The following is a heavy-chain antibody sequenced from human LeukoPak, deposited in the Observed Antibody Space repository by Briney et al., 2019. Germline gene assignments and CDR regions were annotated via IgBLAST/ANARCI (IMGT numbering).Heavy chain of an antibody. D-gene: IGHD5-18*01. Sequence: GGSLILSCAASGFTFISYWMSWVRQAPGKGLEWVANIKQDGSEEYYVDSVKGRFIISRDNAKKSLYLQMNSLRAEDTAVYYCAREVAAAVVTHFDFWGQGTLVTVSS. CDR1: GFTFISYW. CDR2: IKQDGSEE. V-gene: IGHV3-7*04. CDR3: AREVAAAVVTHFDF. J-gene: IGHJ4*02.